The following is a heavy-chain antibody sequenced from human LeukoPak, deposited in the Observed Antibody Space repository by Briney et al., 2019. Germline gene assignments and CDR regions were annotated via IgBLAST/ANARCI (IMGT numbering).Heavy chain of an antibody. CDR3: ARARGALRLGDDKYNYYGMDV. V-gene: IGHV4-39*07. J-gene: IGHJ6*02. CDR1: GGSISSSSYY. D-gene: IGHD3-16*01. Sequence: SETLSLTCTVSGGSISSSSYYWSWIRQPPGKGLEWIGEINHSGSTNYNPSLKSRVTISVDTSKNQFSLKLSSVTAADTAVYYCARARGALRLGDDKYNYYGMDVWGQGTTVTVSS. CDR2: INHSGST.